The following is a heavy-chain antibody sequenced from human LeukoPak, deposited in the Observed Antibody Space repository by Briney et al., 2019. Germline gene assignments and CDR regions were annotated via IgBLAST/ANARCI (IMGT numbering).Heavy chain of an antibody. Sequence: PGGSLRLSCAASGFTFSSYAMSWVRQAPGKGLEWVSAISGSGGSTYYADSVKGRVTISRDSPKNTLYLQMNSLRAEDTAVYYCAKDQDGSSSWSTWSGRYGMDVWGQGTTVTVSS. J-gene: IGHJ6*02. D-gene: IGHD6-13*01. CDR2: ISGSGGST. V-gene: IGHV3-23*01. CDR1: GFTFSSYA. CDR3: AKDQDGSSSWSTWSGRYGMDV.